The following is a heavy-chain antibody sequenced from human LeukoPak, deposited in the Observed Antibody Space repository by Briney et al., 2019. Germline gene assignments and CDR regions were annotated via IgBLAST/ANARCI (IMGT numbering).Heavy chain of an antibody. CDR3: QAVYGGNSRFYYYYMDV. D-gene: IGHD4-23*01. J-gene: IGHJ6*03. CDR2: IKSKTDGGTT. V-gene: IGHV3-15*01. Sequence: GGSLTLSCAASGFTFSNAWMSWVRQAPGKGLEWVGRIKSKTDGGTTDYAAPVKGRFTISRDDSKNTLYLQMNSLKTEDTAVYYCQAVYGGNSRFYYYYMDVWGKGTTVTVSS. CDR1: GFTFSNAW.